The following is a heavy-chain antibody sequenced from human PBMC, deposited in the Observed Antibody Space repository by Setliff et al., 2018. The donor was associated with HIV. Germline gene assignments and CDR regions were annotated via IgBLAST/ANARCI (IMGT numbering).Heavy chain of an antibody. Sequence: SETLSLTCSVSGGSMSGYYWSWIRQPPGNGLEYIGDVYFSGTANYNSSLKSRVTISIDTSRSHFSLKLRSVTASETAVYYCARQPHDFDSSGYYGDAFDILGQGTMVTVSS. CDR3: ARQPHDFDSSGYYGDAFDI. V-gene: IGHV4-59*08. J-gene: IGHJ3*02. CDR1: GGSMSGYY. D-gene: IGHD3-22*01. CDR2: VYFSGTA.